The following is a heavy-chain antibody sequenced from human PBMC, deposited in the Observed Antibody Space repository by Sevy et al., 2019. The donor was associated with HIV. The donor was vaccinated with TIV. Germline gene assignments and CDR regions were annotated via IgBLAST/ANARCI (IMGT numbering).Heavy chain of an antibody. V-gene: IGHV3-11*01. D-gene: IGHD2-2*01. CDR3: ACDKSLGANCSSTSCYPYNWFDP. Sequence: GGSLRLSCAASGFTFSDYYMSWIRQAPGKGLEWVSYISSSGSTRYYADSVKGRFTISRDNAKNSLYLQMNSLRAEDTAVYYGACDKSLGANCSSTSCYPYNWFDPWGQGTLVTVSS. J-gene: IGHJ5*02. CDR2: ISSSGSTR. CDR1: GFTFSDYY.